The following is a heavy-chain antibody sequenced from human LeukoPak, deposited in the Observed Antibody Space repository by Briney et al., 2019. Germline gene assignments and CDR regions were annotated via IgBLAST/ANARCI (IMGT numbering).Heavy chain of an antibody. Sequence: PGGSLRLSCAASGFTFSTYAMYWVRQTPGKGLEWVSSISGSSGITYYADSVKGRFTISRDNSKNTLYLQMNSLRAEDTALYYCAKNVVTGRRRGYDYWGQRTLATVSS. J-gene: IGHJ4*02. V-gene: IGHV3-23*01. CDR3: AKNVVTGRRRGYDY. CDR2: ISGSSGIT. D-gene: IGHD6-6*01. CDR1: GFTFSTYA.